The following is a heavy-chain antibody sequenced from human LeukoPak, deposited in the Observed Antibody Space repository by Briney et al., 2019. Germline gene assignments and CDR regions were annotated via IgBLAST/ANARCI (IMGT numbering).Heavy chain of an antibody. V-gene: IGHV3-30*14. CDR2: ISYDGSNK. Sequence: GGSLRLSCAASGFTFSSYAMHWVRQAPGKGLEWVAVISYDGSNKYYADSVKGRFTISRDNSKNTLYLQMNSLRAEDTAVYYCARGFPGYSSGWYDYWGQGTLVTVSS. CDR1: GFTFSSYA. D-gene: IGHD6-19*01. CDR3: ARGFPGYSSGWYDY. J-gene: IGHJ4*02.